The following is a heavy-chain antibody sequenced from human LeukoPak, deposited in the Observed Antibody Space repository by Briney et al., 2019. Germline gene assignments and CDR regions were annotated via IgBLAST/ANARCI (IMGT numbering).Heavy chain of an antibody. V-gene: IGHV3-21*01. J-gene: IGHJ4*02. CDR2: ISSSSSYI. CDR1: GFTFSSYS. CDR3: AREILTGYYQFAY. D-gene: IGHD3-9*01. Sequence: GGSLRLSCAASGFTFSSYSMNWVRQAPGKGLEWVSSISSSSSYIYYADSVKGRFTISRDNAKNSLYLQMNSLRAEDRAVYYCAREILTGYYQFAYWGQGTLVTVSS.